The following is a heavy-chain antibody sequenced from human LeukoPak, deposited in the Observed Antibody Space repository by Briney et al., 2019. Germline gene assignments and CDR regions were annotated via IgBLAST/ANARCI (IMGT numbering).Heavy chain of an antibody. D-gene: IGHD2-2*01. CDR2: ISYDGSNK. V-gene: IGHV3-30-3*01. J-gene: IGHJ3*02. Sequence: PGGSLRLSCSASGFTVSSNYMSWVRQAPGKGLEWVAVISYDGSNKYYADSVKGRFTISRDNSKNTLYLQMNSLRAEDTAVYYCARGDCSSTSCYAFDIWGQGTMVTVSS. CDR3: ARGDCSSTSCYAFDI. CDR1: GFTVSSNY.